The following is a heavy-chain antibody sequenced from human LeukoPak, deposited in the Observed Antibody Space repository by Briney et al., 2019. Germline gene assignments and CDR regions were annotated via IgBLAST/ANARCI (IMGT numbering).Heavy chain of an antibody. D-gene: IGHD2-21*02. CDR2: IYYSGST. CDR1: GGSINSYY. Sequence: SETLSLTCTVSGGSINSYYWSWIRQHPGKGLEWIGYIYYSGSTYYTPSLRSRVTISVDTAKNQLSLKLNPVTAADTAVYYCARQLCGDDCYHLLHYAFDTWAKGQWSPSLQ. V-gene: IGHV4-59*06. CDR3: ARQLCGDDCYHLLHYAFDT. J-gene: IGHJ3*02.